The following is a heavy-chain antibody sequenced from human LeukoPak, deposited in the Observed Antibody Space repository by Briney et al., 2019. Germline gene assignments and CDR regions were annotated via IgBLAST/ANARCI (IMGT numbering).Heavy chain of an antibody. D-gene: IGHD3-10*02. CDR1: GFTFSSYG. Sequence: PGGSLRLPCAASGFTFSSYGMHWVRQAPGKGLEWVAVISYDGSNKYYADSVKGRFTISRDNSKNMLYLQMNSLRAEDTAVYHCARSLRVRGVPDYMDVWGKGTTVIISS. J-gene: IGHJ6*03. V-gene: IGHV3-30*03. CDR2: ISYDGSNK. CDR3: ARSLRVRGVPDYMDV.